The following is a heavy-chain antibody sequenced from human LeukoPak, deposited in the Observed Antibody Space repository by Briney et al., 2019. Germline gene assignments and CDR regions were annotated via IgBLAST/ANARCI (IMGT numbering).Heavy chain of an antibody. V-gene: IGHV3-30*03. CDR3: ASPEWLPDSIDI. D-gene: IGHD3-3*01. Sequence: GGSLRLSCAASGFTFSSYGMHWVRQAPGKGLEGVTVISYDGSNKYYADSVQGRFTISRDNSKSTLYPQMNSLRAEDTAVYYCASPEWLPDSIDIWGQGTMVTVSS. J-gene: IGHJ3*02. CDR1: GFTFSSYG. CDR2: ISYDGSNK.